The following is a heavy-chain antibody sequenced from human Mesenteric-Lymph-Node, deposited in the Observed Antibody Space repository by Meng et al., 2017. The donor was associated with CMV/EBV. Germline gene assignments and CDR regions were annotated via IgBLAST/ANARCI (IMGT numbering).Heavy chain of an antibody. V-gene: IGHV4-39*07. D-gene: IGHD5-24*01. CDR3: AGEPVQMTTMAHFDN. CDR2: IYYSGST. CDR1: GGSISSSSNY. J-gene: IGHJ4*02. Sequence: GSLRLSCTVSGGSISSSSNYWGWIRQPPGKGLEWIGSIYYSGSTYYNPSLKSRVTISVDTSKNQFSLKLSSVTAADTAVYYCAGEPVQMTTMAHFDNWGQGTLVTVSS.